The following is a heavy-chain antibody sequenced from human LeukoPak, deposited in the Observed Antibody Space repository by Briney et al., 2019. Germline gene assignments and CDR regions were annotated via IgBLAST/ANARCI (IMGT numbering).Heavy chain of an antibody. V-gene: IGHV3-7*01. Sequence: GGSLRLSCAASGFTFSSYAMHWVRQAPGKGLEWVANIKQDGSEKYYVDSVKGRFTISRDNAKNSLYLQMNSLRAEDTAVYYCARVQITWSWAFDIWGQGTMVTVSS. J-gene: IGHJ3*02. D-gene: IGHD3-16*01. CDR2: IKQDGSEK. CDR1: GFTFSSYA. CDR3: ARVQITWSWAFDI.